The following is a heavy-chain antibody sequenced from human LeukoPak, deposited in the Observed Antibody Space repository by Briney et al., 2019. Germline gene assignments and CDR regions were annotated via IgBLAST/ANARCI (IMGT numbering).Heavy chain of an antibody. Sequence: PSETLSLTCTVPGGSISSGDYYWSWIRQPPGKGLEWIGYIYYSGSTYYNPSLKSRVTISVDTSKNQFSLKLSSVTAADTAVCYCARDKRTTGLDYWGQGTLVTVSS. V-gene: IGHV4-30-4*01. CDR3: ARDKRTTGLDY. J-gene: IGHJ4*02. CDR1: GGSISSGDYY. D-gene: IGHD2/OR15-2a*01. CDR2: IYYSGST.